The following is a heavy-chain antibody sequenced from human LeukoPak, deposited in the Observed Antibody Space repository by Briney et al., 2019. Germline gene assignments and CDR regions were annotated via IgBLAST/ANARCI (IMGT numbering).Heavy chain of an antibody. Sequence: VASVKVSCKVSGYTLTELSMHWVRQAPGKGLEWMGGFDPEDGETIYAQKFQVRVIMTEDTSTDTAYMELSSLRSDDTAVYYCAREGIANYYMDVWGKGTTVTISS. CDR2: FDPEDGET. CDR3: AREGIANYYMDV. V-gene: IGHV1-24*01. CDR1: GYTLTELS. J-gene: IGHJ6*03. D-gene: IGHD6-13*01.